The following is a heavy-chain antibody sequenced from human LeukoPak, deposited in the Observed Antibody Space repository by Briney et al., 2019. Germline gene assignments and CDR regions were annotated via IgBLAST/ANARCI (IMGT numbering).Heavy chain of an antibody. CDR1: GFTFSSYW. CDR3: ARDDCSSISCYHNWFDP. CDR2: IKQDGSEK. D-gene: IGHD2-2*01. Sequence: GGSLRLSCAASGFTFSSYWMSWVRQAPGKGLEWVANIKQDGSEKYYVDSVKGRFTISRDNAKSSLYLQMNSMRAEDTAVYYCARDDCSSISCYHNWFDPWGQGTLVTVSS. V-gene: IGHV3-7*01. J-gene: IGHJ5*02.